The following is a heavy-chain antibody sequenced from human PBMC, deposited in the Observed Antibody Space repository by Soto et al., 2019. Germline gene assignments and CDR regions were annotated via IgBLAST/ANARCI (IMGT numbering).Heavy chain of an antibody. D-gene: IGHD5-12*01. Sequence: QVQLQESGPGLVKPSQTLSLTCTVSGGSISSGGYYWSWIRQHPGKGLEWIVYIYYSGSTYYNPSLKSRVTISVDTSKNQFSLKLSSVTAADTAVYYCARGKWLHVYFDYWGQGTLVTVSS. CDR3: ARGKWLHVYFDY. V-gene: IGHV4-31*03. CDR2: IYYSGST. J-gene: IGHJ4*02. CDR1: GGSISSGGYY.